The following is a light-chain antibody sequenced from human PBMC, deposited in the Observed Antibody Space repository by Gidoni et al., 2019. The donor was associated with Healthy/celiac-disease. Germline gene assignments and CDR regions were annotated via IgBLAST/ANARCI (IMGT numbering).Light chain of an antibody. CDR3: YSAADNNLV. V-gene: IGLV3-27*01. CDR1: VLPKKKY. J-gene: IGLJ3*02. CDR2: KDS. Sequence: SYELTQPSSVSVSPGQTARITCSGDVLPKKKYARCFQQKPGQAPVLVIYKDSERPSGIPERFSGSSSGTTVTLTISGAQVEDEADYYCYSAADNNLVFGGGTKLTVL.